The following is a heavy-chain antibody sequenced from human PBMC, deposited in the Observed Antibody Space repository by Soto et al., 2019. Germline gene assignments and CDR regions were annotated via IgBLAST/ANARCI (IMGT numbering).Heavy chain of an antibody. D-gene: IGHD2-8*02. CDR3: ARDKITGLFDY. CDR2: INHSGST. Sequence: QVQLQQWGAGLLKPSETLSLTCAVYGGSFSGYYWTWIRQPPGTGLEWIGEINHSGSTNSNPSLKSRVTISVDTYKNQFSLKLTSVTAADTAVYYCARDKITGLFDYWGQGTLVTVSS. J-gene: IGHJ4*02. CDR1: GGSFSGYY. V-gene: IGHV4-34*01.